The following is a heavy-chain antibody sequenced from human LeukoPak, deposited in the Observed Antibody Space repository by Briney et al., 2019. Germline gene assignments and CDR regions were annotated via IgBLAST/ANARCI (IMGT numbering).Heavy chain of an antibody. CDR3: TSPPAFQTRSSYYYYYMDA. CDR2: IRSKANSYAT. CDR1: GFTFSGSA. J-gene: IGHJ6*03. Sequence: GGSLRLSCAASGFTFSGSAMHWVRQASGKGLEWVGRIRSKANSYATPYAASVKGRFTISRDDSKNTAYLQMNSLKTEDTAVYYCTSPPAFQTRSSYYYYYMDAWGKGTTVTVSS. V-gene: IGHV3-73*01. D-gene: IGHD2/OR15-2a*01.